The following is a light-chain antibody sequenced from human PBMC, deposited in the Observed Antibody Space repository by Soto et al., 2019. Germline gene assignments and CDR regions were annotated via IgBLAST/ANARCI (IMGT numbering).Light chain of an antibody. CDR3: QQYGSSGT. CDR2: GAS. Sequence: DIVMTQSPDSLAVSPGERATLSCRASQSVSSSYLAWYQQKSGQAPRLLIYGASSRATGIPDRFSGSGSGTDFTLTISRLEPEDFAVYYCQQYGSSGTFGQGTKVDIK. J-gene: IGKJ1*01. CDR1: QSVSSSY. V-gene: IGKV3-20*01.